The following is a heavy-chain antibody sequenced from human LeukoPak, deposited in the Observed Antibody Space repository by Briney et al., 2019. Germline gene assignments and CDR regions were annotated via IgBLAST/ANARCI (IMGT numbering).Heavy chain of an antibody. Sequence: GGSLRLSCEASGFTFGPYSMTWVRQAPAKGLDWVSVIGASGADTYYADCVKGRFTISRDNAKNTLYLHMSSLRAEDTAVYFCARRPRDSSGYYLGAFHAWGQGTTVTVSS. V-gene: IGHV3-23*01. D-gene: IGHD3-22*01. CDR2: IGASGADT. CDR1: GFTFGPYS. CDR3: ARRPRDSSGYYLGAFHA. J-gene: IGHJ3*01.